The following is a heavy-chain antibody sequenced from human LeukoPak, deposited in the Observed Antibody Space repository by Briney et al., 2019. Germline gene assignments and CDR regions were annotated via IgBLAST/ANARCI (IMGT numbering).Heavy chain of an antibody. Sequence: PGGSLRLSCAASGFTFSRYGMHWVRQAPGKGLECVAFIRYDGSNKYYADSVKGRFTISRDNSKNTLYLQMNSLRAEDTAVYYCAKDYYGSGSYYYYYYYYMDVWGKGTTVTISS. CDR1: GFTFSRYG. CDR2: IRYDGSNK. J-gene: IGHJ6*03. CDR3: AKDYYGSGSYYYYYYYYMDV. D-gene: IGHD3-10*01. V-gene: IGHV3-30*02.